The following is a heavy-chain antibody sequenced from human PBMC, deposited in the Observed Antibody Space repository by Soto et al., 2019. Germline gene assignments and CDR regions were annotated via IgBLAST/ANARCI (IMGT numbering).Heavy chain of an antibody. Sequence: GASLKISCQASGYSFSNFWIAWVRQMPGEGLEWLGIIYLDDSDTRYSPSFLGQVTISADKSIKTTYLQWSSLKASDTAIYFCASSVLVTSTMNYFDLWGQGTLVTVSS. J-gene: IGHJ4*02. CDR1: GYSFSNFW. CDR3: ASSVLVTSTMNYFDL. CDR2: IYLDDSDT. V-gene: IGHV5-51*01. D-gene: IGHD2-8*02.